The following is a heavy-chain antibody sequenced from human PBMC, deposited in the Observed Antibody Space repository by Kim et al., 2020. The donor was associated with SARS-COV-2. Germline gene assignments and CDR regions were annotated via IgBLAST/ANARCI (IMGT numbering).Heavy chain of an antibody. J-gene: IGHJ4*02. CDR3: ARGRRIAVAGLLFDY. V-gene: IGHV4-34*01. Sequence: SETLSLTCAVYGGSFSGYYWSWIRQPPGKGLEWIGEINHSGSTNYNPSLKSRVTISVDTSKNQFSLKLSSVTAADTAVYYCARGRRIAVAGLLFDYWGQGTLVTVSS. D-gene: IGHD6-19*01. CDR1: GGSFSGYY. CDR2: INHSGST.